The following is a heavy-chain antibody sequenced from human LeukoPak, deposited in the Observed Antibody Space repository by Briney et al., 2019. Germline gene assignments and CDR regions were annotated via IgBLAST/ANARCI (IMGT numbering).Heavy chain of an antibody. CDR1: DGSISSYY. Sequence: PSETLSLTCTVSDGSISSYYWSWIRQPPGKGLEWIGYIYYSGSTNYNPSLKSRVTISVDTSKNQFSLKLSSVTAADTAVYYCARGPGGYSYGSGYYFDYWGQGTLVTVSS. D-gene: IGHD5-18*01. V-gene: IGHV4-59*01. CDR3: ARGPGGYSYGSGYYFDY. CDR2: IYYSGST. J-gene: IGHJ4*02.